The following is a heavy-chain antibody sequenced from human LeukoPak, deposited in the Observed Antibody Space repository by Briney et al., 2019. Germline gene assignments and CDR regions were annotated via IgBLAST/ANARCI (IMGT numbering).Heavy chain of an antibody. CDR1: GYSFTSCW. V-gene: IGHV5-51*01. CDR3: ARRYCSGGSCDTYDY. Sequence: GESLKISCKGSGYSFTSCWIGWVRQMPGKGLEWMGIIYPGDSDTRYSPSFQGRVTISADKSISTAYLQWSSLKASDTAMYYCARRYCSGGSCDTYDYWGQGTLVTVSS. CDR2: IYPGDSDT. D-gene: IGHD2-15*01. J-gene: IGHJ4*02.